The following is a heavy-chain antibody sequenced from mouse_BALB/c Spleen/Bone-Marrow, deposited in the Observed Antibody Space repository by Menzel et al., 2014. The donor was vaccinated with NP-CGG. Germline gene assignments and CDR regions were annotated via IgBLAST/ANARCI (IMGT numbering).Heavy chain of an antibody. CDR2: IYPGNSDT. Sequence: VQLKHSGTVLARPGASVKMSCKASGYSFTSYWTHWVKQRPGQGLGWIGAIYPGNSDTSYNQKYKGKAKLTAVTSASTAYMELSSLTNEDSAVYYCTRGAYYDYSYYAMDYWGQGTSVTVSS. D-gene: IGHD2-4*01. J-gene: IGHJ4*01. CDR3: TRGAYYDYSYYAMDY. V-gene: IGHV1-5*01. CDR1: GYSFTSYW.